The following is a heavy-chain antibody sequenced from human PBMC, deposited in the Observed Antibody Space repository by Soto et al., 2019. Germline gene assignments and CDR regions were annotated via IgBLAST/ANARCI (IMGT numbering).Heavy chain of an antibody. Sequence: EVQLVQPEGGLVQPGGSLRLSCVGSGFTFSDFYMNWVRQAPGKGLEWVANIRPDGSEANYVESVKGRFTTSRDNAKNSLFLQVNSLRADDSAVYYCAAWGGHDYNYWGQGILVTVSS. CDR1: GFTFSDFY. D-gene: IGHD4-4*01. CDR2: IRPDGSEA. V-gene: IGHV3-7*03. J-gene: IGHJ4*02. CDR3: AAWGGHDYNY.